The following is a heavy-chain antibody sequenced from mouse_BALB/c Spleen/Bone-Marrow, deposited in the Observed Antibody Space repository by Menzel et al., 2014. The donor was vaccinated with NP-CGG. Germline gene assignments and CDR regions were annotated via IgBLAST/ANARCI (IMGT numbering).Heavy chain of an antibody. J-gene: IGHJ2*01. CDR1: SYTFTSYY. CDR3: TRAHYYGFYYFDY. CDR2: INPSNGGT. Sequence: QVHLQQPGAELVKPGASVKLSCKASSYTFTSYYMYWVKQRPGQGLEWIGEINPSNGGTNFNEKFKSKATLTVDKSSSTAYMQLSSLTSEDSAVYYCTRAHYYGFYYFDYWGQGTTLTVSS. V-gene: IGHV1S81*02. D-gene: IGHD1-2*01.